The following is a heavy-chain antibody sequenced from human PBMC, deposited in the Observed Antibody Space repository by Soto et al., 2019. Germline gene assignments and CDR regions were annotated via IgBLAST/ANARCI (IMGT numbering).Heavy chain of an antibody. Sequence: GASVKVSCKACGYTFTSYAVHWVRQAPGQRLEWMGWINAGNGNTKYSQKFQGRVTITRDTSASTAYMELSSLRSEDTAVYYCARSIVVVTALDYWGQGTLVTVS. CDR3: ARSIVVVTALDY. J-gene: IGHJ4*02. CDR2: INAGNGNT. V-gene: IGHV1-3*01. CDR1: GYTFTSYA. D-gene: IGHD2-21*02.